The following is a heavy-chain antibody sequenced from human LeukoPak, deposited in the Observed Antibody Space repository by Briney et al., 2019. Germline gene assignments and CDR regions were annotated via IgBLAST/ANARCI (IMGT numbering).Heavy chain of an antibody. CDR1: AYTFTSYG. Sequence: ASVKVSCKASAYTFTSYGISWEREAPGQGLEWMGWISAYNGNTNYAQKLQGRVTMTTDTSTSTAYMELRSLRSDDTAVYYCARDRGRDIAALGQSAFDIWGQGTMVTVSS. J-gene: IGHJ3*02. D-gene: IGHD6-6*01. V-gene: IGHV1-18*01. CDR3: ARDRGRDIAALGQSAFDI. CDR2: ISAYNGNT.